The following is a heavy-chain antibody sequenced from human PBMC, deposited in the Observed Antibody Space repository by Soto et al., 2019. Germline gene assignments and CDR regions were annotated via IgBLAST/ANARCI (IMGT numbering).Heavy chain of an antibody. CDR2: IKESGFA. Sequence: LPETLSLTCGVYNGSFSDYFLNFILHPPGNGLEWIGEIKESGFATYNPSLKRRVTMSVDTANNQFSLKVTSVTAADTAVYYCARGKSSGPLYYFDTWGQGTLVTVSS. CDR1: NGSFSDYF. V-gene: IGHV4-34*01. CDR3: ARGKSSGPLYYFDT. J-gene: IGHJ4*02. D-gene: IGHD6-19*01.